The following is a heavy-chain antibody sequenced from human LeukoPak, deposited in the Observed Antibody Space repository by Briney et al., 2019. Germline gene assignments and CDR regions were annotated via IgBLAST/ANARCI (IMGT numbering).Heavy chain of an antibody. V-gene: IGHV3-74*01. CDR2: INSDGTDI. CDR1: GFTFSSYC. Sequence: GGSLRLSCAASGFTFSSYCMHWVRQAPGKGLEWVARINSDGTDISYGDSVKGRFTISRDNAKNTLYLQMNSLRVEDTAVYYCARVGYYDSSNYYAYFQHWGQGTLVTVSS. J-gene: IGHJ1*01. D-gene: IGHD3-22*01. CDR3: ARVGYYDSSNYYAYFQH.